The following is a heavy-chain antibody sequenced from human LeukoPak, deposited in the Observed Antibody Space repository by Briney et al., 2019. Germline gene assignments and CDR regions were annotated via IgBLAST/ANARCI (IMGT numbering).Heavy chain of an antibody. CDR2: IYYSGST. Sequence: PSETLSLTCTVSGGSISSSSYYWGWIRQPPGKGLEWIGSIYYSGSTYYNPSLKSRVTISVDTSKNQFSLKLSSVTAADTALYYCARHLSTSSSWYGYWGQGTLVTVSS. V-gene: IGHV4-39*01. D-gene: IGHD6-13*01. CDR3: ARHLSTSSSWYGY. CDR1: GGSISSSSYY. J-gene: IGHJ4*02.